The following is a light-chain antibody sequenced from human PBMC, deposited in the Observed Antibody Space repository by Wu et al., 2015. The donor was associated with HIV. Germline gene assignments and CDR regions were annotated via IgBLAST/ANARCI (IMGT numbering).Light chain of an antibody. J-gene: IGKJ1*01. CDR2: VAS. V-gene: IGKV3-15*01. CDR1: QSISSN. CDR3: QQYKNWLRT. Sequence: EIVLTQSPGTLSLSPGERATLSCRASQSISSNYLAWYQQKPGQAPRLLISVASRRATDIPARFSGSGSGTEFTLTISSLQSEDFAVYYCQQYKNWLRTFGQGTKVEIK.